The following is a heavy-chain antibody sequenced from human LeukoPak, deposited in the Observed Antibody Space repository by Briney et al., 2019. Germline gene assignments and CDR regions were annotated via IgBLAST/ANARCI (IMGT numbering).Heavy chain of an antibody. Sequence: SETLSLTCTVSGDSFSSSSRYWGWLRQPPGRGLEWIGSIRLSGNTYYSPSLKSRVTISVDTSKNQFSLKLSSVTAADTAVYYCARHVYGEFGPGDYWGQGILVTVSS. CDR1: GDSFSSSSRY. CDR2: IRLSGNT. J-gene: IGHJ4*02. CDR3: ARHVYGEFGPGDY. V-gene: IGHV4-39*01. D-gene: IGHD4-17*01.